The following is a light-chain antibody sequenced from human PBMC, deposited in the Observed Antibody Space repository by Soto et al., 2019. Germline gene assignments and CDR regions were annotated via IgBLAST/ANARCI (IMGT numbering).Light chain of an antibody. J-gene: IGKJ2*01. CDR3: QQYSSYSPYT. CDR2: KAS. CDR1: QTISTS. V-gene: IGKV1-5*03. Sequence: DIQMTQSPSTLSASVGDRVTITCRASQTISTSLAWYQQKPGKAPRLLIYKASSLERGVPSRFSGSGSGTEFTLTIRSLQPDDFATYCCQQYSSYSPYTFGQGTRLEI.